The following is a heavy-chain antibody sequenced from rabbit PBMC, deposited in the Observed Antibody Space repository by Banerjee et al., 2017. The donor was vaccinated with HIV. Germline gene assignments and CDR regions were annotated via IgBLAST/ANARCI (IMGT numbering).Heavy chain of an antibody. Sequence: QEQLEESGGGLVQPEGSLTLTCTASGFSFSSYWMSWVRQAPGKGLEWIGCIYTGDGNTYYASWAKGRFTISKTSSTTVTLQMTSLTAADTATYFCARDWYYGYAGNNLYYFKLWGQGPSSPS. CDR2: IYTGDGNT. CDR3: ARDWYYGYAGNNLYYFKL. CDR1: GFSFSSYW. D-gene: IGHD6-1*01. V-gene: IGHV1S45*01. J-gene: IGHJ4*01.